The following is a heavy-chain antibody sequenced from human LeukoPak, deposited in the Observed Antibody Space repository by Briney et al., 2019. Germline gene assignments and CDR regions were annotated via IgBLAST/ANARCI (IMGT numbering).Heavy chain of an antibody. Sequence: GGSLRLSCAASGFTFSSYWMSWVRQAPGKGLEWVANIKQDGSEKYYVDSVKGRFTISRDNAKNSLYLQMNSLRAEDTAAYYCARDRYGGYLRPIDYWGQGTLVTVSS. V-gene: IGHV3-7*01. CDR1: GFTFSSYW. D-gene: IGHD5-12*01. CDR2: IKQDGSEK. CDR3: ARDRYGGYLRPIDY. J-gene: IGHJ4*02.